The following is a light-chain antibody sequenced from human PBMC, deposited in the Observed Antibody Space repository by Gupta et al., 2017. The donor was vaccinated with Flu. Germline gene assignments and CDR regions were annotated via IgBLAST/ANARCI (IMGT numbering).Light chain of an antibody. Sequence: DIQMTQSPSSLSASVGDRVTMTCRASQPINSYLNWFQQKPGKAPKLLMFAASSLQSGVPSRFSGSGSGTDFTLTISRLQPEDFATYYCQQSDSVPYTFGQGTKIEIK. J-gene: IGKJ2*01. CDR2: AAS. V-gene: IGKV1-39*01. CDR3: QQSDSVPYT. CDR1: QPINSY.